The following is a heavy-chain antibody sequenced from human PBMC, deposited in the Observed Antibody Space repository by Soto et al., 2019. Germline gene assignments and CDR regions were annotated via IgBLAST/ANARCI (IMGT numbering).Heavy chain of an antibody. J-gene: IGHJ6*02. CDR2: IYYSGST. V-gene: IGHV4-59*01. CDR3: ARAASRLFYGNYYGMDV. D-gene: IGHD3-9*01. Sequence: QVQLQESGPGLVKPSETLSLTCTVSGGSISSYYWSWIRQPPGKGLEWIGYIYYSGSTNYNPSLKSRVTISVDTSKTQFSLKLSSVTAADTAVYYCARAASRLFYGNYYGMDVWGQGTTVTVSS. CDR1: GGSISSYY.